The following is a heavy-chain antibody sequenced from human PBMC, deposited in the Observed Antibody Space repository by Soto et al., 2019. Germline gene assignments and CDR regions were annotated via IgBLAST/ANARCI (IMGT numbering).Heavy chain of an antibody. D-gene: IGHD6-6*01. J-gene: IGHJ4*02. CDR1: GFTFSSYA. Sequence: QVQLVESGGGVVQPGRSLRLSCAASGFTFSSYAMHWVRQAPGKGLEWVAVISYDGSNKYYADSVKGRFTISRDNSKNTLYLQMNSLRAEDTAVYYCARDAVPYIAAPPRFGYWGQGTLVTVSS. V-gene: IGHV3-30-3*01. CDR3: ARDAVPYIAAPPRFGY. CDR2: ISYDGSNK.